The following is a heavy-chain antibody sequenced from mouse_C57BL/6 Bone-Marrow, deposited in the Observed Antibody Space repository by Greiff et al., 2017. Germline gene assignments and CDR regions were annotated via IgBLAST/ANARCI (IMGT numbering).Heavy chain of an antibody. D-gene: IGHD4-1*01. CDR3: AREVTGTLDY. V-gene: IGHV1-81*01. J-gene: IGHJ2*01. Sequence: VQLQQSGAELARPGASVKLSCKASGYTFTSSGISWVKQRTGQGLEWIGEIYPRSGNTYYNEKFKGKATLTADKSSSTAYMELRSLTSEDSAVYFCAREVTGTLDYWGQGTTLTVSS. CDR2: IYPRSGNT. CDR1: GYTFTSSG.